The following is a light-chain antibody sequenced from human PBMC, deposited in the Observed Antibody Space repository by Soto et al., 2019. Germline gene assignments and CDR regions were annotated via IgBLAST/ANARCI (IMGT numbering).Light chain of an antibody. V-gene: IGKV1-27*01. CDR3: QKYSSVPV. J-gene: IGKJ3*01. Sequence: DIQMTQSPTSLSASVGDRVTITCRASQDIRNFVAWYQQKPGKAPKLLIYAASTLQSGVPSRFSGSGSGTYFTLTILSLQPEDVATYSCQKYSSVPVFGPGTKVEIK. CDR1: QDIRNF. CDR2: AAS.